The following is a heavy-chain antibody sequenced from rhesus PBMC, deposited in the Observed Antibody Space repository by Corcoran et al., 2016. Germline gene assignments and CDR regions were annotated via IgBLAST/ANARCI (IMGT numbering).Heavy chain of an antibody. CDR3: AGDSWNDAPDY. J-gene: IGHJ4*01. Sequence: QVQLQESGPGLVKPLETLSLTCAVAGGSLSSNYWSWLRQPPGKGLDWFGYIYGSGSSTNYNPSLKSRVTLSVATSKNQFSLKLSSVTAADTAVYYCAGDSWNDAPDYWGQGVLVTVSS. D-gene: IGHD1-14*01. CDR1: GGSLSSNY. V-gene: IGHV4S11*01. CDR2: IYGSGSST.